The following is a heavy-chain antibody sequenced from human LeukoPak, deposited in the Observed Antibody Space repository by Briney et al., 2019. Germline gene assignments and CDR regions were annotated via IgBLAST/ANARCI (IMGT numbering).Heavy chain of an antibody. J-gene: IGHJ4*02. Sequence: GRSLRLSFAASGFTFDDYAMHWVRQAPGKGLEWVSGISWNSGSIGYADSVKGRFTISRDNSKNSLYLQMNSLRTEDTALYYCAKDTFMFGSSGSNFDYWGQGTLVTVSS. CDR1: GFTFDDYA. V-gene: IGHV3-9*01. D-gene: IGHD3-10*01. CDR2: ISWNSGSI. CDR3: AKDTFMFGSSGSNFDY.